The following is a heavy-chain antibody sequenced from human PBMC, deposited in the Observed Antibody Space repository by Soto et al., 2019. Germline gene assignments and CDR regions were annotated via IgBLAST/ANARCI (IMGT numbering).Heavy chain of an antibody. Sequence: EVQLVESGGGLVKPGGSLRLSCAASGFTFSGYSVNWVRQAPGRGLEWVSSISSSSSYIYYADSVKGRFTISRDNARNSLYLQMNSLRAEDTAVYYCARDVQTGVENYSYGMDVWGQGTTVTVSS. CDR2: ISSSSSYI. V-gene: IGHV3-21*01. D-gene: IGHD3-10*01. J-gene: IGHJ6*02. CDR3: ARDVQTGVENYSYGMDV. CDR1: GFTFSGYS.